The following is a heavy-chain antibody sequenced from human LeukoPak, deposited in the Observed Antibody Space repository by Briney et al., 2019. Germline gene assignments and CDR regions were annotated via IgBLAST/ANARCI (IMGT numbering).Heavy chain of an antibody. J-gene: IGHJ4*02. V-gene: IGHV3-30*18. CDR1: GFTFSNHA. CDR2: ISFDGSNR. Sequence: PGGSLRLSCAASGFTFSNHAMHWVRQAPGKGLEWVAIISFDGSNRVYADPVKGRFTTSRDNAKNTLYLQMNSLRAEDTAVYYCAKSVYWGQGTLVTVSS. CDR3: AKSVY.